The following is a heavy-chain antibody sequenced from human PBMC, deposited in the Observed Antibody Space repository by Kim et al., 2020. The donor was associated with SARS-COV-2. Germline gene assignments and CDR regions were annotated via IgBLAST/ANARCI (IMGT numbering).Heavy chain of an antibody. D-gene: IGHD1-26*01. V-gene: IGHV5-51*01. Sequence: SYSPSFQGHVTISADKSISTAYLQWSSLKASDTAMYYCAGSDAVGANSDYWGQGTLVTVSS. CDR3: AGSDAVGANSDY. J-gene: IGHJ4*02.